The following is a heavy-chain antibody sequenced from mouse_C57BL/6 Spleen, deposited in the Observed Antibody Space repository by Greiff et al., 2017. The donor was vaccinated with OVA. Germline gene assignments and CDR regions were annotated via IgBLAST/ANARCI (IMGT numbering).Heavy chain of an antibody. CDR3: ARRYGSSYGYFDV. V-gene: IGHV1-59*01. CDR2: IDPSDSYT. D-gene: IGHD1-1*01. CDR1: GYTFTSYW. J-gene: IGHJ1*03. Sequence: QVHVKQPGAELVRPGTSVKLSCKASGYTFTSYWMHWVKQRPGQGLEWIGVIDPSDSYTNYNQKFKGKATLTVDTSSSTAYMQLSSLTSEDSAVYYCARRYGSSYGYFDVWGTGTTVTVSS.